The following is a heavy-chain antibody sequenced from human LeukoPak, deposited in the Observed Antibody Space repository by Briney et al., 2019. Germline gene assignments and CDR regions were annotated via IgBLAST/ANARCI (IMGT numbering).Heavy chain of an antibody. Sequence: ASVKVSCKASGGTFSSYAINWVRQAPGQGLEWMGGIIPIFGTANYAQKFQDRVTITADESTSTAYMELSSLRSEDTAIYYCASRLYCSNTRCRIFPFAYWGQGTLVTVSS. CDR3: ASRLYCSNTRCRIFPFAY. D-gene: IGHD2-2*01. V-gene: IGHV1-69*01. CDR1: GGTFSSYA. J-gene: IGHJ4*02. CDR2: IIPIFGTA.